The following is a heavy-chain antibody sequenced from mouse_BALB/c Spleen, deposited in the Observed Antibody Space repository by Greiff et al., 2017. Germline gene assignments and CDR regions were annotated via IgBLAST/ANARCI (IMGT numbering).Heavy chain of an antibody. V-gene: IGHV5-6-5*01. CDR1: GFTFSSYA. Sequence: EVQGVEPGGGLVKPGGSLKLSCAASGFTFSSYAMSWVRQTPEKRLEWVASISSGGSTYYPDSVKGRFTIARDNARNILYLQMSRLRSEDTAMYYCARGCGNYAMDYWGQGTSGTVAA. CDR2: ISSGGST. J-gene: IGHJ4*01. D-gene: IGHD1-1*02. CDR3: ARGCGNYAMDY.